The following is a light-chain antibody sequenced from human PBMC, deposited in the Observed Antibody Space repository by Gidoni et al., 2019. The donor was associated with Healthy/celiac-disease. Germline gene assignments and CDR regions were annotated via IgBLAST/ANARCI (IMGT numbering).Light chain of an antibody. CDR1: SSNIRAGSD. CDR3: QSYDSSLSGSV. Sequence: QSVLTQTPSVSRAPGQTVTISCTGSSSNIRAGSDVHWYQQLPGTAPNLLIYGNSNRPSGDPDRSSGSKFGTSASLAITGLQAEDDADYYCQSYDSSLSGSVFGGGTKLTVL. CDR2: GNS. V-gene: IGLV1-40*01. J-gene: IGLJ2*01.